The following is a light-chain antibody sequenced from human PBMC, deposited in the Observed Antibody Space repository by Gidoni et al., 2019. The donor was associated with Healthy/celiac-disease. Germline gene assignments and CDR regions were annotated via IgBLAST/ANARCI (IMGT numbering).Light chain of an antibody. CDR1: QSISSW. V-gene: IGKV1-5*03. CDR3: QKYNSYWS. CDR2: KAS. Sequence: DIQMTQSPSTLSASVGDRVTITCRASQSISSWLAWYQQKPGRAPKLLIYKASSLESGVPSRFSGSGSGTEFTLNISSLQHDDFATYYCQKYNSYWSFGQGTKVEIK. J-gene: IGKJ1*01.